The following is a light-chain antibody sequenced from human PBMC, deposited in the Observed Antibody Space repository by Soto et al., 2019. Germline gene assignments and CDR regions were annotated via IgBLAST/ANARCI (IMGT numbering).Light chain of an antibody. CDR1: SSDVGGYKY. Sequence: QSALTQPASVSGSPGQSITISCTGTSSDVGGYKYVSWYQQHPGKAPKLMIYDVSDRPSGVSNRFSGSKSGNTAYLTISGLQGEDEADYYCSSYTSSSTLVFGGGTKVTVL. CDR2: DVS. CDR3: SSYTSSSTLV. V-gene: IGLV2-14*01. J-gene: IGLJ3*02.